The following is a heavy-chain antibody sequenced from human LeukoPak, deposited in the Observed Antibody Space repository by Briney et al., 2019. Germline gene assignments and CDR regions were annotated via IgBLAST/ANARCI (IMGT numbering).Heavy chain of an antibody. CDR2: INPNSGGT. CDR1: GYTFTGYY. CDR3: ARDRSVYYGSGSYGYYMDV. D-gene: IGHD3-10*01. Sequence: ASVKVSCKASGYTFTGYYMHWVRQAPGQGLEWMGWINPNSGGTNYAQKFQGRVTMTRDTSISTAYMELSRLRSDDTAVYYCARDRSVYYGSGSYGYYMDVWGKGTTVTISS. J-gene: IGHJ6*03. V-gene: IGHV1-2*02.